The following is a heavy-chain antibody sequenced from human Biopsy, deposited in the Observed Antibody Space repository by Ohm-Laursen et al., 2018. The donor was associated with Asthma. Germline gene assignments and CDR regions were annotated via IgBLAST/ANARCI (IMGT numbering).Heavy chain of an antibody. Sequence: SLRLSCAASGFVFSQGGMDWVRQGPGKGLEWVALVSSDGHSKYYEDSVKGRFTISRDNSRNRLYLQINRLTVEDSAVYFCARQSGQDYGDSSGFDIWGQGTKVAVSS. CDR3: ARQSGQDYGDSSGFDI. D-gene: IGHD3-22*01. J-gene: IGHJ3*02. CDR1: GFVFSQGG. CDR2: VSSDGHSK. V-gene: IGHV3-30*03.